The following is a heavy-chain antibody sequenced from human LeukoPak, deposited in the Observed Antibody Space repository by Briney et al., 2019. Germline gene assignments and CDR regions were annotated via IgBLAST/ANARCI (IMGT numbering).Heavy chain of an antibody. CDR3: ASGIVVVVAARYYYGMDV. D-gene: IGHD2-15*01. J-gene: IGHJ6*02. CDR1: GGTFSSYA. Sequence: SVTVSCKASGGTFSSYAISLVRRAPGQGLEWMGGIIRILGIANYAQKFQGRVTITADKSTSTAYMELSSLRSEDTAVYYCASGIVVVVAARYYYGMDVWGQGTTVTVSS. V-gene: IGHV1-69*04. CDR2: IIRILGIA.